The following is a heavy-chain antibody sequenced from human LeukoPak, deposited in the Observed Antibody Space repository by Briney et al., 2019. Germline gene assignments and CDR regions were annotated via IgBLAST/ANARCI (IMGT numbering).Heavy chain of an antibody. V-gene: IGHV1-69*05. J-gene: IGHJ5*02. CDR3: ARGKQLAAKAKTYNWFDP. CDR1: GGTFSSYA. Sequence: SVKVSCKASGGTFSSYAISWVRQAPGQGLEWMGRIIPIFGTANYAQKFQGRVTITTDESTSTAYMELSSLRSEDTAVYYCARGKQLAAKAKTYNWFDPWGQGTLVTVSS. CDR2: IIPIFGTA. D-gene: IGHD6-6*01.